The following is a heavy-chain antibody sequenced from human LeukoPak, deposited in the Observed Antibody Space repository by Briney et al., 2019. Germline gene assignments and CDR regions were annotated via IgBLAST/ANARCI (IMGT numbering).Heavy chain of an antibody. CDR1: GFSFSSYA. CDR2: ISGSGGST. D-gene: IGHD3-10*01. J-gene: IGHJ4*02. CDR3: ARDRGGKYPFDY. Sequence: SGGSLRLSCAASGFSFSSYAMSWVRQAPGKGLEWVSAISGSGGSTYYADSVKGRFTISRDNSKNTLYLQMNSLRAEDTAVYYCARDRGGKYPFDYWGQGTLATVSS. V-gene: IGHV3-23*01.